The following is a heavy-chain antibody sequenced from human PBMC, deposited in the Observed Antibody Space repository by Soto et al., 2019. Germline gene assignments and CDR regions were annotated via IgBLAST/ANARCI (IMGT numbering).Heavy chain of an antibody. D-gene: IGHD3-3*01. Sequence: EVQLLESGGGLVQPGGSLRLSCAASGFTFSSYAMSWVRQAPGKGLEWVAAISGSGGSTYYADSVKGRFTISRDNSKHTLYLQINALSGEDTSVYYCAKHVQIFYSFYCMDGWGKGTKVTVSS. CDR1: GFTFSSYA. J-gene: IGHJ6*03. CDR3: AKHVQIFYSFYCMDG. V-gene: IGHV3-23*01. CDR2: ISGSGGST.